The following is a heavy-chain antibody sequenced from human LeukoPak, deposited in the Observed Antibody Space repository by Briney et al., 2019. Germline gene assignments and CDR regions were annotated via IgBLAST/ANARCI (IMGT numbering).Heavy chain of an antibody. V-gene: IGHV4-34*01. D-gene: IGHD6-25*01. CDR2: INHSGST. Sequence: PSETLSLTCAVYGGSFSGYYWSWIRQPPGKGLEWIGEINHSGSTNYNPSLKSRVTISVDTSKNQFSLKLSSVTAEDTAVYYCARRSAAKDAFDIWGQGTMVTVSS. CDR3: ARRSAAKDAFDI. CDR1: GGSFSGYY. J-gene: IGHJ3*02.